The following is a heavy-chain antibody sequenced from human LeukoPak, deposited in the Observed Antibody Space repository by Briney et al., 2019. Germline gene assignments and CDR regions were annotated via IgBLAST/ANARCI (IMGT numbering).Heavy chain of an antibody. V-gene: IGHV3-43*02. D-gene: IGHD3-16*01. J-gene: IGHJ5*02. CDR2: INGDGGST. CDR3: AKDKGA. Sequence: AGTLTLSCAASGFTFAVYPMHWVRQAPGKSLEWVSLINGDGGSTYYPDSVKGRFTISRDNSKNSLYLQMNSLRTEDTALYYCAKDKGAWGQGTLVTVSS. CDR1: GFTFAVYP.